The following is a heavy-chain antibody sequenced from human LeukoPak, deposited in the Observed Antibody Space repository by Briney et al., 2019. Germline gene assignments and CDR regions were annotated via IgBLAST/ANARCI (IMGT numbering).Heavy chain of an antibody. J-gene: IGHJ3*02. CDR3: ARGGRITIFGVVITRGDAFDI. V-gene: IGHV4-4*07. Sequence: SETLSLTCTVSVGSTSSYYWSCIRHPAGKGLEWIGRIYTSGNTNSNTSLKSRVTMSVDTPKNQFTLKLSSVTAADTAVYCFARGGRITIFGVVITRGDAFDIWGQGTMVTVSS. CDR1: VGSTSSYY. CDR2: IYTSGNT. D-gene: IGHD3-3*01.